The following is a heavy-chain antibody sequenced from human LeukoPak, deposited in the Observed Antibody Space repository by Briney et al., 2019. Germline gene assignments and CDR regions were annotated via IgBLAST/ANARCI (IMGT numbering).Heavy chain of an antibody. CDR1: GFTFSSYS. CDR2: ISSSSSYI. CDR3: ATLRKSLWIPEFDF. Sequence: GGSLRLSCAASGFTFSSYSMNWVRQAPGKGLEWVSSISSSSSYIYYADSVKGRFTISRDNSKNTLYLQMSSLRAEDTAVYYCATLRKSLWIPEFDFWGQGTLVTVSS. D-gene: IGHD1-1*01. J-gene: IGHJ4*02. V-gene: IGHV3-21*04.